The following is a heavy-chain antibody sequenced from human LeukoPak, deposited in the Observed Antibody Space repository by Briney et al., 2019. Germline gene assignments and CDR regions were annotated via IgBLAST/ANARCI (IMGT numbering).Heavy chain of an antibody. D-gene: IGHD5-24*01. V-gene: IGHV3-48*03. CDR1: GFTFSSYE. CDR2: ISSSGSTI. J-gene: IGHJ4*02. CDR3: ASGGRWLQPSVGY. Sequence: PGGSLRLSCAASGFTFSSYEMNWVRQAPGKGLEWVSYISSSGSTIYYADSVKGRFTISRDNAKNSLYLQMNSLRAEDTAVYYCASGGRWLQPSVGYWGQGTLVTISS.